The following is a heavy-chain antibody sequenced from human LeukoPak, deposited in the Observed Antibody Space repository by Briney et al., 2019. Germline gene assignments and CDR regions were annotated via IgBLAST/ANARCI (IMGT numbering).Heavy chain of an antibody. V-gene: IGHV4-34*01. CDR3: ARGRLRLGDYYYYGMDV. J-gene: IGHJ6*02. CDR2: INHSGST. CDR1: GGSFSGYY. Sequence: PSETLSLTRAVYGGSFSGYYWSWIRQPPGKGLEWIGEINHSGSTNYNPSLKSRVTISVDTSKNPFSLKLSSVTAADTAVYYCARGRLRLGDYYYYGMDVWGQGTTVTVSS. D-gene: IGHD3-16*01.